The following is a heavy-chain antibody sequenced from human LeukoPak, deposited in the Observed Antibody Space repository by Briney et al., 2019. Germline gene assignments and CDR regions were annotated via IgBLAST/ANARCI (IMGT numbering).Heavy chain of an antibody. D-gene: IGHD3-22*01. CDR1: GFTFSSYG. Sequence: GRSLRLSCAASGFTFSSYGMHWVRQAPGKGLEWVAVIWYDGSNKYYADSVKGRFTISRDNSKNTLYLQMNSLRAEDTAVYYCARDLRVDSSGPYWGQGTLVTVSS. CDR2: IWYDGSNK. J-gene: IGHJ4*02. CDR3: ARDLRVDSSGPY. V-gene: IGHV3-33*01.